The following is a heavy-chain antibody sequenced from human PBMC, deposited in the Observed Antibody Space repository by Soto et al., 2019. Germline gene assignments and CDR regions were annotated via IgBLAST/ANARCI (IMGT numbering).Heavy chain of an antibody. CDR3: ARGPAVAGPPGGLLDY. CDR1: GYTFTSYA. Sequence: ASVKVSCKASGYTFTSYAMHWVRQAPVQRLEWMGWINAGNGNTKYSQKFQGRVTITRDTSASTAYMELSSLRSEDTAVYYCARGPAVAGPPGGLLDYWGQGTLVTVSS. J-gene: IGHJ4*02. D-gene: IGHD6-19*01. V-gene: IGHV1-3*01. CDR2: INAGNGNT.